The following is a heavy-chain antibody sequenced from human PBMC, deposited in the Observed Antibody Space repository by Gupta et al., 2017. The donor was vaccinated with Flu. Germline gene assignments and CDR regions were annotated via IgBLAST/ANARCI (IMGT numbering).Heavy chain of an antibody. CDR1: GGSFSGYD. D-gene: IGHD6-13*01. V-gene: IGHV4-34*01. CDR3: ARVARAAAGMDY. CDR2: INHSGST. Sequence: QVQLQQWGAGLLKPSETLSLTCAVFGGSFSGYDWTWIRQPPGKGLEWIGEINHSGSTNYNPSLKSRVTISVDTSKNQFSLKLSSVTAADTAVYYCARVARAAAGMDYWGQGTLVTVSS. J-gene: IGHJ4*02.